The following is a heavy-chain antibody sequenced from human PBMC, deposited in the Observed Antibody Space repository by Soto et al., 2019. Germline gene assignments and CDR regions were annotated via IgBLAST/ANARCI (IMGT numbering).Heavy chain of an antibody. CDR3: ARAAYGSGSKYFQH. D-gene: IGHD3-10*01. CDR1: GGSISSYY. Sequence: SETLSLTCTVSGGSISSYYWSWIRQPPGKGLEWIGYIYYGGSTNYNPSLKSRVTISVDTSKNQFSLKLSSVTAADTAVYYCARAAYGSGSKYFQHWGQGTLVTVSS. J-gene: IGHJ1*01. V-gene: IGHV4-59*01. CDR2: IYYGGST.